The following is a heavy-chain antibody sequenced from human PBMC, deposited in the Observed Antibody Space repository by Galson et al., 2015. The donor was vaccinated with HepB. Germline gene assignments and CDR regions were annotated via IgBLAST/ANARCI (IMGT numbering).Heavy chain of an antibody. J-gene: IGHJ2*01. V-gene: IGHV3-23*01. D-gene: IGHD3-3*01. Sequence: SLRLSCAASGFTFSSYAMSWVRQAPGKGLEWVSAISGSGGSTYYADSVKGRFTISRDNSKNTLYLQMNSLRAEDTAVYYCAKDLSFTIRYFDLWGRGTLVTVSS. CDR2: ISGSGGST. CDR1: GFTFSSYA. CDR3: AKDLSFTIRYFDL.